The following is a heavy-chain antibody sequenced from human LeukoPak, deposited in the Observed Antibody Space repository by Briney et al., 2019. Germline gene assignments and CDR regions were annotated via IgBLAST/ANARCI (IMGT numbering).Heavy chain of an antibody. CDR3: ARRSYGSGFPFDY. CDR1: GASLSSAAYY. CDR2: IDYSGST. V-gene: IGHV4-31*03. D-gene: IGHD3-10*01. J-gene: IGHJ4*02. Sequence: ASQTLSLTCTVSGASLSSAAYYWSWIRQHPGKGLEWIGFIDYSGSTYYNPSLKSRVAISIDTSEYQFFVRLTSVTAADTAVYYCARRSYGSGFPFDYWGQGTLVTVSS.